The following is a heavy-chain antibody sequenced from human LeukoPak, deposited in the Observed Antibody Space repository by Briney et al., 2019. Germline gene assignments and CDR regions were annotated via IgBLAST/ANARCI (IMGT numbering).Heavy chain of an antibody. Sequence: SETLSLTCTVSGVSISNYYWSWIRQPPGKGLEWIGYISKSGSTNYNPSLKNRVTLSVDTSKNQFSLKLSSVTAADTAVYYCARLYYFDRSGYYGFDYWGQGTLVTVSS. CDR2: ISKSGST. CDR3: ARLYYFDRSGYYGFDY. V-gene: IGHV4-59*08. CDR1: GVSISNYY. J-gene: IGHJ4*02. D-gene: IGHD3-22*01.